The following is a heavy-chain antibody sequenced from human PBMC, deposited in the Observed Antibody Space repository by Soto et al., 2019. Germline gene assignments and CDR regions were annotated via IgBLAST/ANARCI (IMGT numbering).Heavy chain of an antibody. J-gene: IGHJ5*02. CDR3: ARVQQQQLVLWWFDP. CDR2: IYYSGST. Sequence: PSETLSLTCTVSGGSISSYYWSWIRQPPGKGLEWIGYIYYSGSTNYNPSLKSRVTISVDTSKNQFSLKLSSVTAADTAVYYCARVQQQQLVLWWFDPWGQGTLVTVSS. V-gene: IGHV4-59*01. D-gene: IGHD6-13*01. CDR1: GGSISSYY.